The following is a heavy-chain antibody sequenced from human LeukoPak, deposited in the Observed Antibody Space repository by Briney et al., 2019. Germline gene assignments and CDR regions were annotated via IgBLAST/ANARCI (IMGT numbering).Heavy chain of an antibody. Sequence: ASVKVSCKASGYTFTGYYMHWVRQAPGQGLEWMGWINPNSGGTNYAQKFQGRVTMTRDTSISTAYMELSRLRSDDTAVYYCARGRYCSSTSCRYNWFDPWGQGTLVTVSS. CDR2: INPNSGGT. D-gene: IGHD2-2*01. V-gene: IGHV1-2*02. J-gene: IGHJ5*02. CDR3: ARGRYCSSTSCRYNWFDP. CDR1: GYTFTGYY.